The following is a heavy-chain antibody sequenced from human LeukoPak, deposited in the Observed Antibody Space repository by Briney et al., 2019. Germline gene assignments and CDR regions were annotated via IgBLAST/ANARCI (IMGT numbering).Heavy chain of an antibody. J-gene: IGHJ6*03. CDR3: ARAVCSGGSCYRIYYYYYMDV. CDR1: GYTFTSYA. D-gene: IGHD2-15*01. Sequence: ASVKVSCKASGYTFTSYAMHWVRQAPGQRLEWMGWINAGNGNTKYSQEFQGRVTITRDTSASTAYMELSSLRSEDTAVYYCARAVCSGGSCYRIYYYYYMDVWGKGTTVTVSS. V-gene: IGHV1-3*03. CDR2: INAGNGNT.